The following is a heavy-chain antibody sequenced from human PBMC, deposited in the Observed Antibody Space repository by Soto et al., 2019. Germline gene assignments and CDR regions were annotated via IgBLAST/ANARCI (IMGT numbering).Heavy chain of an antibody. CDR3: ARIPVDTYMINWFDP. CDR2: IYYSGST. V-gene: IGHV4-61*08. D-gene: IGHD5-18*01. Sequence: SETLSLTCTVSGGSVSSGDYYWSWIRQPPGKGLEWIGYIYYSGSTNYNPSLKSRVSISLDTSKNQFSMRLTSVTAADTAVYYCARIPVDTYMINWFDPWGQGTMVTXS. CDR1: GGSVSSGDYY. J-gene: IGHJ5*02.